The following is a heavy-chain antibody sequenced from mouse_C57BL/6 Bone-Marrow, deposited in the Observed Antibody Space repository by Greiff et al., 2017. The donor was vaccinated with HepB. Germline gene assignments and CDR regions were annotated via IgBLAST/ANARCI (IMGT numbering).Heavy chain of an antibody. D-gene: IGHD1-1*01. CDR1: GFTFSDYY. J-gene: IGHJ2*01. V-gene: IGHV5-16*01. Sequence: EVKVVESEGGLVQPGSSMKLSCTASGFTFSDYYMAWVRQVPEKGLEWVANINYDGSSTYYLDSLKSRFIISRDNAKNILYLQMSSLKSEDTATYYCARVTVVAPTFYFDYWGQGTTLTVSS. CDR3: ARVTVVAPTFYFDY. CDR2: INYDGSST.